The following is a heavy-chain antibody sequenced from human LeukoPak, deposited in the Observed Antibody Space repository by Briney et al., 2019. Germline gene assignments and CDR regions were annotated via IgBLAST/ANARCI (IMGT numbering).Heavy chain of an antibody. CDR3: ARARVVPAAPVLDY. Sequence: GGSLRLSCAASGFTFRDSAMSWVRQAPGKGLEWVAVISYDGSNKYYADSVKGRFTISRDNSKNTLYLQMNSLRAEDTAVYYCARARVVPAAPVLDYWGQGTLVTVSS. D-gene: IGHD2-2*01. CDR1: GFTFRDSA. V-gene: IGHV3-30*04. J-gene: IGHJ4*02. CDR2: ISYDGSNK.